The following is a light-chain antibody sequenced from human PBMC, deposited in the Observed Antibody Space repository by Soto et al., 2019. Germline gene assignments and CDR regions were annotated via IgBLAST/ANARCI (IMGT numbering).Light chain of an antibody. CDR1: QCISSY. Sequence: DIQLTQSPSFLSASVGDRVTITCRASQCISSYVAWHQQKPGKAPKLLTYATSTLQSGVPSRFSGSGSGTEFPLTVSRLRPEDFASKFWHQLNCYSIPFGQGARLEI. CDR3: HQLNCYSIP. V-gene: IGKV1-9*01. J-gene: IGKJ5*01. CDR2: ATS.